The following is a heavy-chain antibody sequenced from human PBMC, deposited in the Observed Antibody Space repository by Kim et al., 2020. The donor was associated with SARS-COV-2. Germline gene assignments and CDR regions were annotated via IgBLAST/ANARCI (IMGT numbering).Heavy chain of an antibody. CDR2: ISFDGSNK. CDR1: GFTFTMYS. J-gene: IGHJ5*01. V-gene: IGHV3-33*05. D-gene: IGHD3-16*01. CDR3: AKDNIYDSDRGDFDS. Sequence: GGSLRLSCAASGFTFTMYSMHWVRQAPGKGLEWVAFISFDGSNKDYADSVKGRFTVSRDNSKNTVYLEMDRLRLEDTALYYCAKDNIYDSDRGDFDSRG.